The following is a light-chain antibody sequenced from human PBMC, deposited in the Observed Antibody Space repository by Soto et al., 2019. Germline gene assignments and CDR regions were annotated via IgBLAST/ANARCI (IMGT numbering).Light chain of an antibody. CDR3: QQNYNLPGT. CDR2: GAS. CDR1: QSVSSIY. J-gene: IGKJ1*01. V-gene: IGKV3D-7*01. Sequence: PGERVTLSCRASQSVSSIYLTWYQQKPGQAPRLLIYGASTRATIIPARFSGSGSGTDFTLTISSLQPVDFAVYYCQQNYNLPGTFGQGNKVEIK.